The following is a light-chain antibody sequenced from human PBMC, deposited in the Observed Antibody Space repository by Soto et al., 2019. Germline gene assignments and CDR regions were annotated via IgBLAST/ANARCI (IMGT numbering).Light chain of an antibody. CDR2: KAS. J-gene: IGKJ2*03. V-gene: IGKV1-5*03. CDR3: QQYNSYPYS. CDR1: QTIFSW. Sequence: IQMTQSPSTLSASVGDRVSITCRASQTIFSWLAWYQQKPGKAPKLVIYKASSLESGVPSRYSGSGSGPEFTLTISGLQPDDFATYYCQQYNSYPYSFGQGTKLEIK.